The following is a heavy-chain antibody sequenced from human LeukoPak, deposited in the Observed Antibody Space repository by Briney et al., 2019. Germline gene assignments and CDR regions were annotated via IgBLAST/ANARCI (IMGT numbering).Heavy chain of an antibody. CDR1: GFTFDDYA. Sequence: PGRSLRLSCAASGFTFDDYAMHWVRQAPGKGLEWVSGISWNSGSIGYADSVKGRFTISRDNAKNSLHLQMNSLRAEDTALYYCAKGNKLYYYGSGSYSQGFDYWGQGTLVTVSS. D-gene: IGHD3-10*01. V-gene: IGHV3-9*01. J-gene: IGHJ4*02. CDR3: AKGNKLYYYGSGSYSQGFDY. CDR2: ISWNSGSI.